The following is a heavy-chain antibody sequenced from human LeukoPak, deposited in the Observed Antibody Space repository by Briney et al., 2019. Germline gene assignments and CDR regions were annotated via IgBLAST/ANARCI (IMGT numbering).Heavy chain of an antibody. J-gene: IGHJ5*02. CDR1: GYTFTDYG. Sequence: ASVKVSCKASGYTFTDYGVSWVRQAPGQGLEWMEWISAYDGKTKFDPKVQDRVTLTIDTSATTAFMDLRSLRFDDTAVYYCVRSSGRYSNLWGQGTLVIVSS. V-gene: IGHV1-18*01. D-gene: IGHD1-26*01. CDR3: VRSSGRYSNL. CDR2: ISAYDGKT.